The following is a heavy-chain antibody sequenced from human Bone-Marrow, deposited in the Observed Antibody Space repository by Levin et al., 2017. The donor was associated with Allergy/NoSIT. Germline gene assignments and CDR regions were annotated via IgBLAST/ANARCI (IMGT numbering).Heavy chain of an antibody. J-gene: IGHJ4*02. CDR3: ARGGAVGTFDY. CDR2: IKSDGSST. CDR1: GFTFSDYW. D-gene: IGHD6-13*01. Sequence: LTGGSLRLSCAASGFTFSDYWMHWVRQAPGKGLVWVSHIKSDGSSTSYADSVKGRFTISRDNAKNTLDLQMNSLKAEDTAVYYCARGGAVGTFDYWGQGTLVTVSS. V-gene: IGHV3-74*01.